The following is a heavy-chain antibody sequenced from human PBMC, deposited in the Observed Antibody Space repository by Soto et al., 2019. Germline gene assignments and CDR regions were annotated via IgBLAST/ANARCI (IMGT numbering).Heavy chain of an antibody. Sequence: GSLRLSCTASGFPFSHYAMNWVRQGPGTRLEWVADISGSGDSARYADSVRGRFTISRDNSRDTLYLQMNSLRVDDTAVYYCGKERRGSGWSVCNFWGQGALVTVSS. D-gene: IGHD6-19*01. CDR2: ISGSGDSA. CDR1: GFPFSHYA. CDR3: GKERRGSGWSVCNF. J-gene: IGHJ4*02. V-gene: IGHV3-23*01.